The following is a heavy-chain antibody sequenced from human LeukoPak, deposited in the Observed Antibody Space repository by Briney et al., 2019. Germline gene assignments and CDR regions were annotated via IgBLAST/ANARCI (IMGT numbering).Heavy chain of an antibody. Sequence: SETLSLTCTVSGYSISSGYYWGWIRQPPGKGLEWIGSIYHSGSTYYNPSLKSRATISVDTSKNQFSLKLSSVTAADTAVYYCARNPNGSSSWWGWFDPWGQGTLVTVSS. J-gene: IGHJ5*02. CDR2: IYHSGST. D-gene: IGHD6-13*01. CDR1: GYSISSGYY. V-gene: IGHV4-38-2*02. CDR3: ARNPNGSSSWWGWFDP.